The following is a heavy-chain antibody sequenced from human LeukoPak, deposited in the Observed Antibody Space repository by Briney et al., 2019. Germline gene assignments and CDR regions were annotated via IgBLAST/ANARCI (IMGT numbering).Heavy chain of an antibody. CDR1: GFTFNTYW. CDR3: TRGRYYCDS. J-gene: IGHJ4*02. Sequence: GGSLRLSCAASGFTFNTYWMHWVRQAPGKGLEWVSRINSDGSGTAYADSVTGRFTISRDNAKNTLYLQMSGLRVEDTAIYYCTRGRYYCDSWGQGTLVTVSS. V-gene: IGHV3-74*01. CDR2: INSDGSGT.